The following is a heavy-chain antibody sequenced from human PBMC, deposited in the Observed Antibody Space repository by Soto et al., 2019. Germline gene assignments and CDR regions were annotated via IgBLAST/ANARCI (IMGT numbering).Heavy chain of an antibody. CDR3: ASDGETAMVNH. CDR1: GGTFSSYT. J-gene: IGHJ5*02. V-gene: IGHV1-69*02. CDR2: IIPILGIA. Sequence: QVQLVQSGAEVKKPGSSVKVSCKASGGTFSSYTISWVRQAPGQGLEWMGRIIPILGIANYAQKFQGRVTIPADNATSTAYMELSSLRSEGTAVYYCASDGETAMVNHWGQGTLVTVSS. D-gene: IGHD5-18*01.